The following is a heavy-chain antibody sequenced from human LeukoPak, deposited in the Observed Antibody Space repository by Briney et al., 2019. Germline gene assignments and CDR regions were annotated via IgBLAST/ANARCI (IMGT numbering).Heavy chain of an antibody. CDR3: ATGRYSGYAD. V-gene: IGHV3-15*01. CDR2: IRSKTAGGTT. J-gene: IGHJ4*02. Sequence: GGSLRLSCAASGLTFSNAWMSWIRQAPGKGLEWVGRIRSKTAGGTTDYAAFVKGRFTISRDDSKNTLYLQMNSLETEDTAIYYCATGRYSGYADWGQGTLVTVSS. D-gene: IGHD5-12*01. CDR1: GLTFSNAW.